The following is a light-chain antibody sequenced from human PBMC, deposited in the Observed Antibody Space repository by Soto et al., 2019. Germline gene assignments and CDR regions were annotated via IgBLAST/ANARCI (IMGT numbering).Light chain of an antibody. J-gene: IGKJ5*01. Sequence: EIVLTQSPGTLSLSPVERATLSCRASQSVSSSYLAWYQQKPGQAPRLLIYGASSRATGIPDRFSGSGSGTDFTLTSSRLEPEDFAVYYCQQYGSSHQTFGQGTRLEIQ. CDR3: QQYGSSHQT. V-gene: IGKV3-20*01. CDR1: QSVSSSY. CDR2: GAS.